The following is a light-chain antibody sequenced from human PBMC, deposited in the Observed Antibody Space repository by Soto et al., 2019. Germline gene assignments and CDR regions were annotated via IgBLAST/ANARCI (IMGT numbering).Light chain of an antibody. J-gene: IGKJ1*01. CDR2: RAS. CDR3: QQYDDSPET. CDR1: QSVNIS. Sequence: IVLTQSPATLSLSPGERVTLXCRARQSVNISLEWYXQKXGKAPRXXXYRASTRATGIPARFSGRGSGTEFILTISSLQSEDFAVYYCQQYDDSPETFGQGTKVDIK. V-gene: IGKV3-15*01.